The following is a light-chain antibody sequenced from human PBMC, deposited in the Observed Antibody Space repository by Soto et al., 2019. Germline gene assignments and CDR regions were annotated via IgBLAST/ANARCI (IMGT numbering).Light chain of an antibody. CDR1: QSISSN. V-gene: IGKV3-15*01. J-gene: IGKJ4*01. CDR3: QQYGSSSS. Sequence: EIVMTQSPATLSVSPGERATLSCRASQSISSNLAWYQQKPGQAPRLLMFRTSSRATGFPARFSGSGSGTEFNLTISSLQSEDFAVYYCQQYGSSSSFGGGTKVDIK. CDR2: RTS.